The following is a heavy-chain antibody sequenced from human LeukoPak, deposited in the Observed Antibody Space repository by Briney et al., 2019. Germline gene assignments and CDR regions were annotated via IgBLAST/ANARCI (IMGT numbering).Heavy chain of an antibody. CDR3: ARDFGTDLGTNEIDY. D-gene: IGHD3-10*01. CDR2: INPNSGGT. CDR1: GYTFTGYY. J-gene: IGHJ4*02. Sequence: ASVKVSCKASGYTFTGYYMHWVRQAPGQGLEWMGWINPNSGGTNYAQKFQGRVTMTRDTSISTAYMELSRLRSDDTAVYYWARDFGTDLGTNEIDYWGQGTLVTVSS. V-gene: IGHV1-2*02.